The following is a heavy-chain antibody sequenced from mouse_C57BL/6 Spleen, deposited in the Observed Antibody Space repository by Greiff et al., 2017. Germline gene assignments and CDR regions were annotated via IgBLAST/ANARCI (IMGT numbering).Heavy chain of an antibody. V-gene: IGHV1-31*01. CDR3: ARGDNDYDRSGYFDV. Sequence: EVQLVESGPELVKPGASVKISCKASGYSFPGYYMHWVKPSHGNILDWIGYIYPYNGVSSYNQKFKGKATLTVDKSSSTAYMELRSLTSEDSAVYYCARGDNDYDRSGYFDVWGTGTTVTVSS. CDR2: IYPYNGVS. D-gene: IGHD2-4*01. J-gene: IGHJ1*03. CDR1: GYSFPGYY.